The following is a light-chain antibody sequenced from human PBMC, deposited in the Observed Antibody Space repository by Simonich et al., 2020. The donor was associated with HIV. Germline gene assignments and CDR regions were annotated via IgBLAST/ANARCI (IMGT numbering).Light chain of an antibody. CDR3: CSYAGSYTFV. CDR2: DVG. V-gene: IGLV2-11*01. J-gene: IGLJ2*01. CDR1: SSDVGAYDS. Sequence: QSALTQPRSVSGSPGQSVTISCTGTSSDVGAYDSVSWYQQHPGKAPKLVIFDVGKWPSGVPDRFSGAKSGNTASLTISGLQTEDEADYYCCSYAGSYTFVFGEGTKLTVL.